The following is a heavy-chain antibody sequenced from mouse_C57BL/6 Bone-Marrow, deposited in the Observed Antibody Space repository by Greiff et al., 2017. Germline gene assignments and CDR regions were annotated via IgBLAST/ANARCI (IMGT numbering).Heavy chain of an antibody. CDR1: GFTFSDYG. D-gene: IGHD1-1*01. V-gene: IGHV5-17*01. Sequence: EVMLVESGGGLVKPGGSLKLSCAASGFTFSDYGMHWVRQAPEKGLEWVAYISSGSSTIYYADTVKGRFTISRDNAKNTLFLQLTSLRSEDMAMYYCARPEYYGSSYVGCAYWGQGTLVTVSA. CDR3: ARPEYYGSSYVGCAY. CDR2: ISSGSSTI. J-gene: IGHJ3*01.